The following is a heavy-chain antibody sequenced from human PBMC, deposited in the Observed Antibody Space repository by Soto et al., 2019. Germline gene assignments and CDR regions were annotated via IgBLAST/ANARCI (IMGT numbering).Heavy chain of an antibody. V-gene: IGHV1-8*01. CDR2: MNPKSGYT. J-gene: IGHJ4*02. Sequence: QVQLVQSGAEVKKPGTSVRISCKTSGYTFSNYDINWVRQAAGQGLEWMGWMNPKSGYTGSARNFQGRVTMTRDTSMTKAYMELSSLRSEDTAMYYCARVMGSVDFWGQGPLVPVSS. CDR1: GYTFSNYD. D-gene: IGHD1-26*01. CDR3: ARVMGSVDF.